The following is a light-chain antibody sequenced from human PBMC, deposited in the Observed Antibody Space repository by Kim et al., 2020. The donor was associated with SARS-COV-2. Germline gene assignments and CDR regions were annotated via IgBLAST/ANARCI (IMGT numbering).Light chain of an antibody. CDR1: KLGNKY. CDR2: QDF. CDR3: QTWDISTGV. Sequence: SYELTHPPSMSVSPGQTASIPCSGDKLGNKYASWYQQKPGQSPVLVIYQDFKRPSGIPERFSGSNSGNTATLTISGTQAMDEADYYCQTWDISTGVFGGGTKLTVL. V-gene: IGLV3-1*01. J-gene: IGLJ3*02.